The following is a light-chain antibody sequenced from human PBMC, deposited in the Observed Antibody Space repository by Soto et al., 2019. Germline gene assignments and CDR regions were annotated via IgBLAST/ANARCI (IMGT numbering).Light chain of an antibody. CDR2: AAS. CDR3: QKYNSAPWT. J-gene: IGKJ1*01. V-gene: IGKV1-27*01. Sequence: DIQMTQSPSSLSPSVGDRVTITCRASQGISNYLAWYQQKPGKVPKLLLYAASTLQSGVPSRFSGSGSGTDFAITISSLQPEDVATYYCQKYNSAPWTFGQGTKVEIK. CDR1: QGISNY.